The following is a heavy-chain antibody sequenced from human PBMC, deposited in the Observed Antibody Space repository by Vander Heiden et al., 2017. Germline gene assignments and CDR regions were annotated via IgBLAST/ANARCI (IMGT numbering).Heavy chain of an antibody. CDR2: ISSSSSYI. D-gene: IGHD5-12*01. Sequence: EVQLVESGGGLVKPGGSLRLSCAASGFTFSSYSMNWVRQAPGKGLKWVSSISSSSSYIYYADSVKGRFTISRDNAKNSLYLQMNSLRAEDTAVYYCARGEVATIRAFDIWGQGTMVTVSS. V-gene: IGHV3-21*01. CDR3: ARGEVATIRAFDI. CDR1: GFTFSSYS. J-gene: IGHJ3*02.